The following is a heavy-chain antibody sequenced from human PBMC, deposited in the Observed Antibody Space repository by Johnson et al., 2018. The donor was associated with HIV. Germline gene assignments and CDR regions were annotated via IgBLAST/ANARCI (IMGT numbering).Heavy chain of an antibody. J-gene: IGHJ3*02. CDR2: ISGSGSTI. V-gene: IGHV3-11*04. CDR1: GFTFSDYY. D-gene: IGHD3-10*01. Sequence: QAHLVESGGGVVRPGGSLRLSCAASGFTFSDYYMSWIRQAPGKGLEWVSYISGSGSTIYYADFVKCRFTISRDHAKNSLYLHMNRLRAEDTAVYYCAGGYGSGSGDAFDIWGQGTMVTVSS. CDR3: AGGYGSGSGDAFDI.